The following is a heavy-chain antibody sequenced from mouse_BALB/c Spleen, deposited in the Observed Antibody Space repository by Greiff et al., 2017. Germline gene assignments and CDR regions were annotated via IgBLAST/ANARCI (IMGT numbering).Heavy chain of an antibody. CDR2: ISSGGSYT. V-gene: IGHV5-9-4*01. D-gene: IGHD1-1*01. CDR1: GFTFSSYA. Sequence: DVMLVESGGGLVKPGGSLKLSCAASGFTFSSYAMSWVRQSPEKRLEWVAEISSGGSYTYYPDTVTGRFTISRDNAKNTLYLEMSSLRSEDTAMYYCARDYYYGSSNWYFDVWGAGTTVTVSS. J-gene: IGHJ1*01. CDR3: ARDYYYGSSNWYFDV.